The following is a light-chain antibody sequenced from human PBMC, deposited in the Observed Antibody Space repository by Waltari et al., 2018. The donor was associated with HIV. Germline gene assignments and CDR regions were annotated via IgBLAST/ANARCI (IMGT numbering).Light chain of an antibody. CDR1: SGSVSTNSY. V-gene: IGLV8-61*01. J-gene: IGLJ3*02. CDR2: STN. Sequence: QTVVTQEPSFSVSPGGTVTLTCGLSSGSVSTNSYPSWYQQTPGQAPRTLIYSTNTRSSGVPERFSGSILGNKAALTITGAQADDESDYYCVLYMGSGVWVFGGGTKLTVL. CDR3: VLYMGSGVWV.